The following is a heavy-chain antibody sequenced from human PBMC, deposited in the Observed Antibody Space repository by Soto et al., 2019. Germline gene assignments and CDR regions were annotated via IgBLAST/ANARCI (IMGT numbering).Heavy chain of an antibody. J-gene: IGHJ4*02. CDR2: ISYDGSNK. V-gene: IGHV3-30*18. CDR3: AKDDPFDY. CDR1: GFTFSSYG. Sequence: QVQLGESGGGVVQPGRSLRLSCAASGFTFSSYGMHWVRQAPGKGLEWVAVISYDGSNKYYADSVKGRFTISRDNSKNTLYLQMNSLRAEDTAVYYCAKDDPFDYWGQGTLVTVSS.